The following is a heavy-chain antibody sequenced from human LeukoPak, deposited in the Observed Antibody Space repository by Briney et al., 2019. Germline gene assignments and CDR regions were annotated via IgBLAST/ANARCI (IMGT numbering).Heavy chain of an antibody. CDR3: ARNTGSGWYLGYFDY. Sequence: GGSLRLSCAASGFTFSSYGMHWVRQAPGKGLEWVAVISYDGSNKYYADSVKGRFTISRDNSKNTLYLQMNSLRAEDTAVYYCARNTGSGWYLGYFDYWGQGTLVTVCS. D-gene: IGHD6-19*01. V-gene: IGHV3-30*03. J-gene: IGHJ4*02. CDR1: GFTFSSYG. CDR2: ISYDGSNK.